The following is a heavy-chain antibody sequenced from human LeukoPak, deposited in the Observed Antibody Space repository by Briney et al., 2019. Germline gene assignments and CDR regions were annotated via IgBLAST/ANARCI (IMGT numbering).Heavy chain of an antibody. J-gene: IGHJ3*02. V-gene: IGHV3-74*01. CDR2: ISTDGSST. Sequence: QPGGSLRLSCTASGFSFSKYWMHWVRQAPGTGLVWASRISTDGSSTSYADSVKGRFTISRDNAKNSLYLQMNSLRAEDTAVYYCARDQKGGGSSGWYGGPWVAFDIWGQGTMVTVSS. CDR3: ARDQKGGGSSGWYGGPWVAFDI. D-gene: IGHD6-19*01. CDR1: GFSFSKYW.